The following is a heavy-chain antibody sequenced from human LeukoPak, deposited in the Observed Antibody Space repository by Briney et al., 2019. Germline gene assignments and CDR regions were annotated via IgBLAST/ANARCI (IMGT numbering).Heavy chain of an antibody. V-gene: IGHV1-8*01. CDR1: GYTSSSYD. CDR2: MNPNSGET. D-gene: IGHD7-27*01. Sequence: GASVKVSCKTSGYTSSSYDINWVRQATGQGLEWMGWMNPNSGETGFAQNFQGRVTLTKNTSITTAYMELSSLRSEDTAVYYCARGDPWGFDPWGQGTLVTVSS. CDR3: ARGDPWGFDP. J-gene: IGHJ5*02.